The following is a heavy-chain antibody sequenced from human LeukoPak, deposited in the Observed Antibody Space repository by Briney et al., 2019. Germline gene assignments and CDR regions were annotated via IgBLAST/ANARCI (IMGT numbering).Heavy chain of an antibody. CDR2: INPNSGGT. J-gene: IGHJ4*02. CDR1: GYTFTDYF. V-gene: IGHV1-2*06. CDR3: ARDLPSTSNWELDY. Sequence: GASVKVSCKASGYTFTDYFIHWVRQAPGQELGWMGRINPNSGGTDDAQNFQGRVTMTRDTSISTAYMELSRLRSDDTAVYYCARDLPSTSNWELDYWGQGTLVTVSS. D-gene: IGHD7-27*01.